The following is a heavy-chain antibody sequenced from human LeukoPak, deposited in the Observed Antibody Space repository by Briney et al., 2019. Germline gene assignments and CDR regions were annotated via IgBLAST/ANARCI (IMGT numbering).Heavy chain of an antibody. D-gene: IGHD5-24*01. CDR1: GGSISSYY. Sequence: SETLSLTCTVSGGSISSYYWSWIRQPPGKGLEWIGYIYYSGSTNYNPSLKSRVTISVDTSKNQFSLKLSSVTAADTAVYYCARRKQRWLQGNWFDPWGQGTLVTVSS. CDR3: ARRKQRWLQGNWFDP. CDR2: IYYSGST. J-gene: IGHJ5*02. V-gene: IGHV4-59*01.